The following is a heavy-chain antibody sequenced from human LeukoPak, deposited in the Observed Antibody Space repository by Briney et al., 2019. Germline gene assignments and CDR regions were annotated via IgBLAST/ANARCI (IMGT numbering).Heavy chain of an antibody. CDR3: ARSRRRVGIIDY. CDR2: IYTRGST. D-gene: IGHD2-15*01. CDR1: GGSITDYS. J-gene: IGHJ4*02. V-gene: IGHV4-4*07. Sequence: SETLSLTCTISGGSITDYSWSWIRQPAGKRLEWIGRIYTRGSTNYNPSLRSRVAMSVDTSKNQFSLKLSSVTAADTAVYYCARSRRRVGIIDYWGQGTLVTVSS.